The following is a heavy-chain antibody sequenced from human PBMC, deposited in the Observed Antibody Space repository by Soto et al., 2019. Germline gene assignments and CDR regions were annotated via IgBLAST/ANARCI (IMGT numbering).Heavy chain of an antibody. J-gene: IGHJ3*02. V-gene: IGHV4-59*01. CDR1: GASISGYY. CDR2: IYYSGST. Sequence: SETLSLTCTVSGASISGYYWSWIRQPPGKGLEWIGYIYYSGSTNYNPSLKSRVTISVDTSKNQFSLKLSSVTAADTAVYYCARDYHSGGAFDIWGQGTMVTVSS. CDR3: ARDYHSGGAFDI. D-gene: IGHD6-19*01.